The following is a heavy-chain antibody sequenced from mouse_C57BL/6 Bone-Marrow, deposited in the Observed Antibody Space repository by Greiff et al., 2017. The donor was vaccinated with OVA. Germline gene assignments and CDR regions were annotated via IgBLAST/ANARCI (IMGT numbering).Heavy chain of an antibody. CDR3: ARVDYDPFDY. V-gene: IGHV5-4*03. D-gene: IGHD2-4*01. CDR2: ISDCGSYT. CDR1: GFTFSSYA. Sequence: EVTVEESGGGLVKPGGSLKLSCAASGFTFSSYAMSWVRQTPEKRLEWVSTISDCGSYTNYPDNVKGRFTISRDNAKNNLYLQMSHLKSEDTAMYYCARVDYDPFDYWGQGTTLTVSS. J-gene: IGHJ2*01.